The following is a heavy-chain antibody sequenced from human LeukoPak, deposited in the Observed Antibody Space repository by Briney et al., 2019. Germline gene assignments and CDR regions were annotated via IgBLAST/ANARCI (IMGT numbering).Heavy chain of an antibody. CDR1: GYTFTSYY. CDR3: AREEVLWFGEPFDY. J-gene: IGHJ4*02. D-gene: IGHD3-10*01. Sequence: ASVKVSCKASGYTFTSYYMHWVRQAPGQGLEWMGIINPSGGTTNYAQKFQGRVTMTRDTSISTAYMELSRLRSDDTAVYYCAREEVLWFGEPFDYWGQGTLVTVSS. CDR2: INPSGGTT. V-gene: IGHV1-46*01.